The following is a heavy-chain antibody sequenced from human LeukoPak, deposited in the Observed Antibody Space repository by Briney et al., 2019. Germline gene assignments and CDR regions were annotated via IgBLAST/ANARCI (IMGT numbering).Heavy chain of an antibody. J-gene: IGHJ4*01. D-gene: IGHD2-15*01. CDR1: GFTFNSYA. V-gene: IGHV3-30-3*01. Sequence: PGGSLRLSCAASGFTFNSYAVHWVRQAPGKGLEWVAVISYDGSINFYAASVKGRFTISRDNSKNTLYLQMNSLRPEDTALYFCARDRRYCSGGSCYFDYFFDYWGQGTLAPVSS. CDR3: ARDRRYCSGGSCYFDYFFDY. CDR2: ISYDGSIN.